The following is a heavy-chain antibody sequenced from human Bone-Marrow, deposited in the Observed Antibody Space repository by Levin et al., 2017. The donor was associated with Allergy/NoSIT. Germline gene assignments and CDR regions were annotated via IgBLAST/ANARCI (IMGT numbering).Heavy chain of an antibody. CDR2: ISYDGSNK. CDR3: VKDLLVASINAFDI. V-gene: IGHV3-30*18. D-gene: IGHD5-12*01. J-gene: IGHJ3*02. Sequence: PGESLKISCAASGFTFSRYGMNWVRQAPGKGLEWVAVISYDGSNKYYADSVKGRFTISRDNSKNTLYVQMNSLRAEDTAVYYCVKDLLVASINAFDIWGQGTMVTVSS. CDR1: GFTFSRYG.